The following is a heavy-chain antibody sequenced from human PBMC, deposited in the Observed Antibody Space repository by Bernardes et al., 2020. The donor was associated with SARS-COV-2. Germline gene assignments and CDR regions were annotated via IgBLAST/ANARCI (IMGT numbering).Heavy chain of an antibody. CDR2: IYYTKTI. J-gene: IGHJ5*01. Sequence: ETLSLTCAVSGASISSNNYYWAWIRQSPGKGLEWIGTIYYTKTIYYNPSLKSRVTISVDTSKNQLSLSLSSVTAADTAVYYCARRYSGYDMFNWFDSWDQGAQITVSS. CDR3: ARRYSGYDMFNWFDS. V-gene: IGHV4-39*01. CDR1: GASISSNNYY. D-gene: IGHD5-12*01.